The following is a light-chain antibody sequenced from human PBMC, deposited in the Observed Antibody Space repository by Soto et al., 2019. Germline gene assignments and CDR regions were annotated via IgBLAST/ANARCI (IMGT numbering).Light chain of an antibody. CDR2: EAN. CDR3: CSYVGSSAAV. V-gene: IGLV2-23*01. Sequence: QSALTQPASVSGSPGQSITISCTGTSIDVGSYYLVSWYQQHPGKAPKLIIYEANKRPSGVSDRFSGSKSGKTASLTISGLQAEDEAHYYCCSYVGSSAAVFGGGTKLTVL. J-gene: IGLJ7*01. CDR1: SIDVGSYYL.